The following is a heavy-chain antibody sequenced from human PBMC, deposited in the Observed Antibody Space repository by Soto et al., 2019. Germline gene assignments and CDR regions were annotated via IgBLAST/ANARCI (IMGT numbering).Heavy chain of an antibody. D-gene: IGHD6-19*01. V-gene: IGHV4-34*01. J-gene: IGHJ6*02. Sequence: PSETLSLTCAVYGGSFSGYYWSWIRQPPGKGLEWIGEINHSGVTNYKPSLKRRVTLSVDTSKNQFSLQLKSVTAADTALYYCARFSGSYYYAMDVWGQGSTVT. CDR1: GGSFSGYY. CDR2: INHSGVT. CDR3: ARFSGSYYYAMDV.